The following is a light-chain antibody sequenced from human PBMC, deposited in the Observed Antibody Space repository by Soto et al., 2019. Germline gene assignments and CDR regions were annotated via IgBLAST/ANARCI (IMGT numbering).Light chain of an antibody. CDR1: QSVSSNY. CDR3: NQYGSTPT. J-gene: IGKJ4*01. Sequence: EIVLTQSPGTLSLSPGERATLSCRASQSVSSNYLAWCQQKPGQAPRVLIYGASSRATGIPDRFSGSGSGTDFTLTISRLEPEDFAVYYCNQYGSTPTFGGGTKVDIK. CDR2: GAS. V-gene: IGKV3-20*01.